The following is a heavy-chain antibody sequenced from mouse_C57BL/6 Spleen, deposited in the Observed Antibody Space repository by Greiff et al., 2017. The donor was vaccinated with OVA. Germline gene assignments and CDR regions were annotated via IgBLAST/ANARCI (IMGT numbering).Heavy chain of an antibody. CDR2: IYPRSGNT. D-gene: IGHD2-4*01. CDR3: ARGEIYYDYDEGPPYFDV. J-gene: IGHJ1*03. Sequence: VQLQQSGAELARPGASVKLSCKASGYTFTSYGISWVKQRTGQGLEWIGEIYPRSGNTYYNEKFKGKATLTADKSSSTAYMELRSLTSEDSAVYFCARGEIYYDYDEGPPYFDVWGTGTTVTVSS. CDR1: GYTFTSYG. V-gene: IGHV1-81*01.